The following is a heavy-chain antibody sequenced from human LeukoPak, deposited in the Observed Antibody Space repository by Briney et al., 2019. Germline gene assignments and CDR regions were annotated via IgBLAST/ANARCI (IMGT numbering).Heavy chain of an antibody. CDR3: AKDAVAGSLPLYYFDQ. CDR1: GFTFSSYA. CDR2: ISDSGGST. D-gene: IGHD6-19*01. J-gene: IGHJ4*02. V-gene: IGHV3-23*01. Sequence: GGSLRLSCAASGFTFSSYAMSWVRQAPGKGLEWVSSISDSGGSTYYADSVRGRFTISKDNSKNTLYLQMTSLRAEDTAAYYCAKDAVAGSLPLYYFDQWGQGTLVTVSS.